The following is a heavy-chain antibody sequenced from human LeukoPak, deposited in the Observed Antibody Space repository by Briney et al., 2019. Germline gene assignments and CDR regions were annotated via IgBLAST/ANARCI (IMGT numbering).Heavy chain of an antibody. V-gene: IGHV3-30*18. CDR3: AKEDYGGGPGLLDY. CDR2: ISYDGSNK. Sequence: PGRSLRLSCAASGFTFSSYGMHWVRQAPGKGLEWVAVISYDGSNKYYADSVKGRFTISRDNSKNTLYLQMNSLRAQDTAVYYCAKEDYGGGPGLLDYWGQGTLVTVSS. D-gene: IGHD4-23*01. CDR1: GFTFSSYG. J-gene: IGHJ4*02.